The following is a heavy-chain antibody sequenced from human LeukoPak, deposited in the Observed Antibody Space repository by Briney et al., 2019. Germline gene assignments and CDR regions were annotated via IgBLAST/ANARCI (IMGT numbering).Heavy chain of an antibody. D-gene: IGHD6-13*01. CDR1: GFTFDDYA. J-gene: IGHJ5*02. CDR2: ISWNSGSI. CDR3: ARDGAYSSSWTNWFDP. Sequence: GGSLRLSCAASGFTFDDYAMHWVRQVPGKGLEWVSGISWNSGSIGYADSVKGRSTISRDNAKNSLYLQMNSLRAEDTAVYYCARDGAYSSSWTNWFDPWGQGTLVTVSS. V-gene: IGHV3-9*01.